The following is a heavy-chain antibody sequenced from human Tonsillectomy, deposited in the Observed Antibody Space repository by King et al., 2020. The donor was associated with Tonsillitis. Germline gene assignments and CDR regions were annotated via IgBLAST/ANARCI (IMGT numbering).Heavy chain of an antibody. J-gene: IGHJ4*02. Sequence: VQLQESGPGLVKPSETLSLTCTVSGGSISSYYWNWIRQPPGKGLEWIGYMYYSGSTNYNPSLKSRVTISVDTSKNQFSLNLTSVTAADTAVYYCARTYYGGGYPGPPYYFDYWCQATLVPVSS. CDR3: ARTYYGGGYPGPPYYFDY. CDR1: GGSISSYY. CDR2: MYYSGST. V-gene: IGHV4-59*08. D-gene: IGHD4-23*01.